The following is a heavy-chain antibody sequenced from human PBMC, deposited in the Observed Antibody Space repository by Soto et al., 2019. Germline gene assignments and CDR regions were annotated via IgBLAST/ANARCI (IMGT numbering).Heavy chain of an antibody. J-gene: IGHJ6*02. V-gene: IGHV1-69*01. CDR1: GGTFSSYA. CDR2: IIPIFGTA. D-gene: IGHD4-17*01. Sequence: QVQLVQSGAEVKKPGSSVKVSCKASGGTFSSYAISWVRQAPGQGLEWMGGIIPIFGTANYAQKFQGRVTITADESTSTADMELSSLRSEDTAVYYCARRAKDIHGDYLNPIYYYGMDVWGQGTTVTVSS. CDR3: ARRAKDIHGDYLNPIYYYGMDV.